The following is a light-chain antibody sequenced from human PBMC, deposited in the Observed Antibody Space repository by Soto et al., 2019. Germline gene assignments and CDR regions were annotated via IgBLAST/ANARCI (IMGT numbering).Light chain of an antibody. J-gene: IGLJ3*02. CDR1: RSNIGNNA. V-gene: IGLV1-44*01. Sequence: QSVLTQPPSASGTPGQRVTSSCSGSRSNIGNNAVSWYQQLPGTAPKLLIYNNNQRPSGVPDRFSGSKSGTSASLAISGLQSEDEADYYCAAWDDSLNARGVFGGGTTLTVL. CDR3: AAWDDSLNARGV. CDR2: NNN.